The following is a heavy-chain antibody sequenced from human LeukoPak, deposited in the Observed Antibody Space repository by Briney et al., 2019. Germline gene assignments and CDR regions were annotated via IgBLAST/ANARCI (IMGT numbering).Heavy chain of an antibody. CDR2: INHSGST. J-gene: IGHJ4*02. CDR3: ASDRHVGIDY. V-gene: IGHV4-34*01. D-gene: IGHD1-26*01. Sequence: SETLSLTCAVYGGSFSGYYWSWIRQPPGKGLEWIGEINHSGSTNDNPSLKSRVTISVDTSKNQFSLKLSSVTAADTAVYYCASDRHVGIDYWGQGTLVTVSS. CDR1: GGSFSGYY.